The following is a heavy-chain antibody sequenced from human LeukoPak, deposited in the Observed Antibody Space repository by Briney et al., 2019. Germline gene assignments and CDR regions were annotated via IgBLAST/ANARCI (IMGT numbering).Heavy chain of an antibody. CDR2: ISSYTGNT. D-gene: IGHD1-26*01. J-gene: IGHJ4*02. CDR1: GYTFTNYG. Sequence: ASVKVSCKASGYTFTNYGLSWVRQAPGQGLEWMGWISSYTGNTNYAQKLQGRVTMTTDTSTSTAYMELRSLRSDDTAVYYCARGDEWELSYWGQGTLVTVSS. V-gene: IGHV1-18*01. CDR3: ARGDEWELSY.